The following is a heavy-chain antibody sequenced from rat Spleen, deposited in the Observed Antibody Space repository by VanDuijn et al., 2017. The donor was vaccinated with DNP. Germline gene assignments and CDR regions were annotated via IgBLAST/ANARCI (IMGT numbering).Heavy chain of an antibody. CDR1: GFTFSDYN. CDR2: ISHSDGTT. V-gene: IGHV5S10*01. J-gene: IGHJ3*01. Sequence: EVQLVESGGGLVQAGRSLKLSCAASGFTFSDYNMAWVRQAPKKGLEWVAMISHSDGTTYYPDSVKGRFTISRDNAKSSLYLQMNSLKSEDTATYYCARQRYYDGPPFAYWGQGTLVTVSS. CDR3: ARQRYYDGPPFAY. D-gene: IGHD1-12*02.